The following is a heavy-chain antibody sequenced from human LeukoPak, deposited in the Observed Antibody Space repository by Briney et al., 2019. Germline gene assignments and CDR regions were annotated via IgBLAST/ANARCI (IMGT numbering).Heavy chain of an antibody. J-gene: IGHJ5*02. D-gene: IGHD2-21*02. CDR1: GGSISSGGYY. V-gene: IGHV4-31*03. CDR3: ARRYCGGDCTFDWLDP. CDR2: IYYSGST. Sequence: PSATLSLTCTVSGGSISSGGYYWSWIRQHPGKGLEWIGYIYYSGSTYYNPSLKSRVTISVDTSKNQFSLKLSSVTAADTAVYYCARRYCGGDCTFDWLDPWGQGTLVTVSS.